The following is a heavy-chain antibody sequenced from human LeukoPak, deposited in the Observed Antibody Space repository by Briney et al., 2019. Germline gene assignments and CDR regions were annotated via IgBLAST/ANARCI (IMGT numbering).Heavy chain of an antibody. J-gene: IGHJ4*02. D-gene: IGHD2-15*01. CDR3: ARAACGGGSCYRYYFDY. V-gene: IGHV1-46*01. CDR1: GYTFTSYY. CDR2: INPSGGST. Sequence: ASVKVSCKASGYTFTSYYMHWVRQAPGQGLEWMGIINPSGGSTSYAQKFQGRVTITRATSTSTVYMELSSLRSEDTAVYYCARAACGGGSCYRYYFDYGGQGTLVTVSS.